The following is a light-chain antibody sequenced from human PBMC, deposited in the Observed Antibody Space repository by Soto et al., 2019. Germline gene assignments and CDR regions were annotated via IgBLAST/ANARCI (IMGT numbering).Light chain of an antibody. CDR3: QQYSTYQLT. CDR1: QTIGTW. V-gene: IGKV1-5*03. J-gene: IGKJ2*01. CDR2: KTS. Sequence: DIQMPQSPSTLSASVGDRVTITCRASQTIGTWLAWYQQKPGKAPKLLIYKTSSLQSGVPSRFSGSGSETEVTLTISSLQPDDFATYSCQQYSTYQLTFGQGTKVEIK.